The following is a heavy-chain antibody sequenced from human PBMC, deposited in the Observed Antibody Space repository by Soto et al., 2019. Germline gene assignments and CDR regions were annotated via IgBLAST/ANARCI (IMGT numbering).Heavy chain of an antibody. Sequence: QVQLVQSGAEVKKPGSSVKVSCKASGGTFSSYAISWVRQAPGQGLEWMGGIIPIFGTANYAQKLQGRVTITADESMSTAYMELSSLRSEDTAVYYCARVNSSTLEYYFDFWGQGTLVTVSS. D-gene: IGHD6-13*01. CDR3: ARVNSSTLEYYFDF. V-gene: IGHV1-69*01. CDR1: GGTFSSYA. CDR2: IIPIFGTA. J-gene: IGHJ4*02.